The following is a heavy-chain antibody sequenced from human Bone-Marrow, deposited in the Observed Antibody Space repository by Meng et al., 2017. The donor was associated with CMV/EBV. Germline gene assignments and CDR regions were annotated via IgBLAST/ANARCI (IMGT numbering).Heavy chain of an antibody. Sequence: ASVKVSCKASGYTFTSYYMHWVRQAPGQGLEWMGGIIPIFGTANYAQKFQGSINMTRDTSISTAYVDLSSLRFNDTAIYYCARDRGGTSSKGYYFDYWGQGTPVTVSS. D-gene: IGHD4-23*01. CDR2: IIPIFGTA. CDR1: GYTFTSYY. J-gene: IGHJ4*02. CDR3: ARDRGGTSSKGYYFDY. V-gene: IGHV1-2*02.